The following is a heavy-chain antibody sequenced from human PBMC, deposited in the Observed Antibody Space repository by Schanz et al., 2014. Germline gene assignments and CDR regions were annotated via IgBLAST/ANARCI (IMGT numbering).Heavy chain of an antibody. J-gene: IGHJ4*02. CDR3: ARERASSIADH. CDR2: INPNSGDT. Sequence: QVQLVQSGAEVKKPGSSVNVSCEASGGPFNSYAFGWVRQAPGQGLEWMAWINPNSGDTNYAQRFQGRVTLTRDTSISTVYMELSRLRSDDTAVYYCARERASSIADHWGQGTLLAVSS. CDR1: GGPFNSYA. D-gene: IGHD6-6*01. V-gene: IGHV1-2*02.